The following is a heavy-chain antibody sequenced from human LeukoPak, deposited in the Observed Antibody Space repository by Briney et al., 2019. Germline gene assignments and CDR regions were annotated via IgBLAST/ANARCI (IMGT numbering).Heavy chain of an antibody. V-gene: IGHV3-21*01. CDR3: ARRREEAFDY. CDR2: ISSSSSYI. J-gene: IGHJ4*02. CDR1: GFTFSSYA. Sequence: PGGSLRLSCAASGFTFSSYAMHWVRQAPGKGLEWVSSISSSSSYIYYADSVKGRFTISRDNAKNSLYLQMNSLRAEDTAVYYCARRREEAFDYWGQGTLVTVSS. D-gene: IGHD1-26*01.